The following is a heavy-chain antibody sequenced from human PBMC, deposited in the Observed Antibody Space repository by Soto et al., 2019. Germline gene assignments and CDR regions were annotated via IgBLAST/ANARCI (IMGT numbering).Heavy chain of an antibody. CDR2: IYYSGST. CDR3: ARLHTGYSSGWSRIFYFDY. D-gene: IGHD6-19*01. J-gene: IGHJ4*02. Sequence: QVQLQESGPGLVKPSETLSLTCTVSGGSISSYYWSWIRQPPGKGLEWIGYIYYSGSTNYNPSLKSRVTISVDTSKIQFSLKLSSGTAADTAVYYCARLHTGYSSGWSRIFYFDYWGQGTLVTVSS. V-gene: IGHV4-59*01. CDR1: GGSISSYY.